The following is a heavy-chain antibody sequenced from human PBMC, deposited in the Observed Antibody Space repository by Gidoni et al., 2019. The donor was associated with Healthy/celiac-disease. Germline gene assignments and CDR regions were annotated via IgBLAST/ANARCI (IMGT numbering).Heavy chain of an antibody. CDR2: MNPNSGNT. CDR1: VYPFTSYE. CDR3: ARGGSSITYTLLYDYYYMDV. J-gene: IGHJ6*03. D-gene: IGHD2-2*01. V-gene: IGHV1-8*01. Sequence: QVQLVQSGAEVKKPGASVTVSCKASVYPFTSYEINRVRQATGQGLEWMGWMNPNSGNTGYAQKFQGRVTMTRNTSISTAYMELSSRRSEDTAVYYCARGGSSITYTLLYDYYYMDVWGKGTTVTVSS.